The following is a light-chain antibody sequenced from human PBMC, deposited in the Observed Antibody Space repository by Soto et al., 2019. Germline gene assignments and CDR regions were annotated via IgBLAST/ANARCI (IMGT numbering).Light chain of an antibody. Sequence: DIQMTQSPSTLSASVGERVTITCRASQSVSNWLAWYQQKPGKAPNLLIYDVSSLESGVPSRFSGSGSGTEFILTTSSLQPDDFATYYCQQYDSYSWTFGQGTKVEMK. CDR3: QQYDSYSWT. CDR2: DVS. CDR1: QSVSNW. J-gene: IGKJ1*01. V-gene: IGKV1-5*01.